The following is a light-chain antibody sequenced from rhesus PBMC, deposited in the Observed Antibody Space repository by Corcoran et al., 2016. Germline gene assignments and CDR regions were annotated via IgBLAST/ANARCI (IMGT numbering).Light chain of an antibody. CDR3: KQYDDLPYS. J-gene: IGKJ2*01. Sequence: DIQMAQSPSSLSASVGDKVTITCHASKGSRSGLAWYPQKPGKAPKPLIYYESSLQSGVPSRFSVIGTATDYTLTSSSLQPEDFATYYCKQYDDLPYSFGQGTKVEIK. CDR2: YES. CDR1: KGSRSG. V-gene: IGKV1-19*01.